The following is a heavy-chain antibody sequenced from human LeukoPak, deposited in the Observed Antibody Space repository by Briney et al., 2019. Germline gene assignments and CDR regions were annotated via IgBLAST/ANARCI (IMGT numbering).Heavy chain of an antibody. V-gene: IGHV3-30*18. D-gene: IGHD3-22*01. CDR3: AKPRWNYDSSGYLDY. J-gene: IGHJ4*02. Sequence: PGGSLRLSCAASGFTFSSYGMHWVRQAPGKGLEWVAVISYDGSNKYYADSVKGRFTISRDNSKNTLYLQMNGLRAEDTAVYYCAKPRWNYDSSGYLDYWGQGTLVTVSS. CDR2: ISYDGSNK. CDR1: GFTFSSYG.